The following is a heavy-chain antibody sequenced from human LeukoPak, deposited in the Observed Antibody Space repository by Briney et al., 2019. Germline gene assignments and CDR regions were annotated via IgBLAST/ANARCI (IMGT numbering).Heavy chain of an antibody. CDR3: AGEGYYDSSVRH. CDR1: GGSISSSSYY. V-gene: IGHV4-39*07. D-gene: IGHD3-22*01. Sequence: SETLSLTCTVSGGSISSSSYYWGWIRQPPGKGLEWIGSIYYSGSTYYNPSLKSRVTISVDTSKNQFSLKLSSVTAADTAVYYCAGEGYYDSSVRHWGQGTLVTVSS. J-gene: IGHJ4*02. CDR2: IYYSGST.